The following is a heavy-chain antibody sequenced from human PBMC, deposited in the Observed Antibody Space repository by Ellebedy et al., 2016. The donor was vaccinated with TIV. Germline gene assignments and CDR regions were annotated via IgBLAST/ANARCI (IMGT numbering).Heavy chain of an antibody. D-gene: IGHD6-19*01. Sequence: ASAKVSCKASGYTFTDYDINWVRQAAGQGLEGLGWVDTNGGIKGNEQKFQGRVTMTSNTSTGTVDMELSSLTSADKAVYFCARVQRGCGWGSGHYYYGMDVWGQGATVTVSS. V-gene: IGHV1-8*01. CDR2: VDTNGGIK. CDR3: ARVQRGCGWGSGHYYYGMDV. CDR1: GYTFTDYD. J-gene: IGHJ6*02.